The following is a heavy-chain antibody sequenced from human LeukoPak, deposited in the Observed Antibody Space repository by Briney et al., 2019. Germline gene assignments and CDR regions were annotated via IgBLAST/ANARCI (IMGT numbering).Heavy chain of an antibody. V-gene: IGHV3-30*02. CDR3: AKGPEYQLLWRGGADY. D-gene: IGHD2-2*01. CDR1: GFTFSSYG. CDR2: IRYDGSNK. J-gene: IGHJ4*02. Sequence: PGGSLRLSCAASGFTFSSYGMHSVRQAPGKGLEWVSFIRYDGSNKYYADSVKGRFTISRDNSKNTLYLQMNSLRAEDTAVYYCAKGPEYQLLWRGGADYWGQGTLVTVSS.